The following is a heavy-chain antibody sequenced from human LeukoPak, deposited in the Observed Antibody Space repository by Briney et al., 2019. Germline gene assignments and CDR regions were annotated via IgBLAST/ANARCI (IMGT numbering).Heavy chain of an antibody. Sequence: ASVKVSCKASGYTFTSYGISWVRQAPGQGLEWMGRISTYNGNTDYAQNLQGRVTMTTDTSTSTAYMELRSLRSDDTAVYYCARRCSGGTCPRTGYYGMDVWGQGTTVTVSS. CDR2: ISTYNGNT. CDR3: ARRCSGGTCPRTGYYGMDV. V-gene: IGHV1-18*01. CDR1: GYTFTSYG. D-gene: IGHD2-15*01. J-gene: IGHJ6*02.